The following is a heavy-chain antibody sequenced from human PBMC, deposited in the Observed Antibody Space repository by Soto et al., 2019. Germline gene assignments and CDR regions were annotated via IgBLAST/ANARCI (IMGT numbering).Heavy chain of an antibody. D-gene: IGHD3-9*01. J-gene: IGHJ4*02. Sequence: GGSLRLSCAASGFTFRTYAMHWVRQAPGKGLEWVAVIWSDGSNENYADSVKGRFTISRDNSKSTLYLQMSSLRAEDTAVYYCAREGAVGYFDWLLPTDYWGQGILVTVSS. CDR3: AREGAVGYFDWLLPTDY. V-gene: IGHV3-33*01. CDR2: IWSDGSNE. CDR1: GFTFRTYA.